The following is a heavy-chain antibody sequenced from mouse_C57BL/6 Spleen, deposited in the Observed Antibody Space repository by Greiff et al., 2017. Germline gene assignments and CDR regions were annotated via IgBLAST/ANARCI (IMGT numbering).Heavy chain of an antibody. CDR1: GYTFTSYW. V-gene: IGHV1-5*01. Sequence: EVQLQQSGTVLARPGASVKMSCKTSGYTFTSYWMHWVKQRPGQGLEWIGAIYPGNSDTSYNQKFKGKAKLTAVTSASTAYMELSSLTNEDSAVYYCTRDDYDGDWDFEVWGTGTTVTVSS. CDR2: IYPGNSDT. CDR3: TRDDYDGDWDFEV. D-gene: IGHD2-4*01. J-gene: IGHJ1*03.